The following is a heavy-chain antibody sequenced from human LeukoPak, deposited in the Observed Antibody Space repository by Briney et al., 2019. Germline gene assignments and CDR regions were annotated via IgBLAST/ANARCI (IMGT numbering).Heavy chain of an antibody. J-gene: IGHJ4*02. Sequence: TGESLKISYKGSGYSFTSYSIGWVRQMPGKGLEWMAIIYPVDSDTSYSPSFQGQVTISADKSIRPAYLQWSSLKASDTAMYYCARPNSSGWYFDYWGQGTLVTVSS. CDR3: ARPNSSGWYFDY. CDR1: GYSFTSYS. CDR2: IYPVDSDT. V-gene: IGHV5-51*01. D-gene: IGHD6-19*01.